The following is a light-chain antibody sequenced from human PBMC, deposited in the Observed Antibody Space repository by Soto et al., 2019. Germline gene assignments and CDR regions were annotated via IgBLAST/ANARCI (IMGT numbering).Light chain of an antibody. J-gene: IGKJ1*01. V-gene: IGKV4-1*01. Sequence: DIVMTQSPDSLAVSLGERATINCKSSQSILYNSNNKNYLARYQQKAGQPPKLLIYWASTRESGVPDRFSGSGSGTDFTLTISSLQAEDVAVYYCQQYHDTPRTFGQGTKVEIK. CDR2: WAS. CDR3: QQYHDTPRT. CDR1: QSILYNSNNKNY.